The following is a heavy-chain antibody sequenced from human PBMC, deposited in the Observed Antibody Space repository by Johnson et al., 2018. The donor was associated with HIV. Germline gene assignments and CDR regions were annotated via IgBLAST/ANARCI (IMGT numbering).Heavy chain of an antibody. D-gene: IGHD3-3*01. V-gene: IGHV3-30*04. CDR1: GSTFSSYA. CDR2: ISYDGSNK. J-gene: IGHJ3*02. Sequence: QVQLVESGGGVVQPGRSLRLSCAASGSTFSSYAMHWVRQAPGKGLEWVAVISYDGSNKYYADSVKARFTISRDNSKNTLYLQMNSLRAEDTAVYYCARGDFWSGYPDAFDIWGQGTMVTVSS. CDR3: ARGDFWSGYPDAFDI.